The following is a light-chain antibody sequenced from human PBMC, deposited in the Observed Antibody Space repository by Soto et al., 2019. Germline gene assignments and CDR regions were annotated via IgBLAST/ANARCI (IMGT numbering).Light chain of an antibody. J-gene: IGLJ2*01. CDR3: QTWGTGIQV. CDR1: RGHSSYA. V-gene: IGLV4-69*01. Sequence: QSVLTQSPSASASLGASVKLTCTLSRGHSSYAIAWHQQQPEKGPPYLMKLNSDGSHSKGDGIPDRFSGSSSGAERYLTISSPQSEDEADYYCQTWGTGIQVFGGGTKLTVL. CDR2: LNSDGSH.